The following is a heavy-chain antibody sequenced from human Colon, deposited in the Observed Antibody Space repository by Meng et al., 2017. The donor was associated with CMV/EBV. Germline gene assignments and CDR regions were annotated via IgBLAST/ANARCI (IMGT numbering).Heavy chain of an antibody. CDR3: ARPADVLVIAKGLDY. Sequence: GESLKISCAASGFTFSSYAMHWVRQAPGKGLEWVAAISKDGTSIYYAESVKGRFTISRDNSKNTLFLQMNSLRPEDTAIYYCARPADVLVIAKGLDYWGQGTLVTVSS. CDR2: ISKDGTSI. D-gene: IGHD2-15*01. V-gene: IGHV3-30-3*01. J-gene: IGHJ4*02. CDR1: GFTFSSYA.